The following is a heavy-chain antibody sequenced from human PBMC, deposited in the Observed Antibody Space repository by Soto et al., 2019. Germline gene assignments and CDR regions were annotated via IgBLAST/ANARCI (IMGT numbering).Heavy chain of an antibody. CDR1: GYGFTTYG. CDR3: ARGRYGDY. D-gene: IGHD1-1*01. Sequence: QVHLVQSGAEVKKPGASVKVSCKGSGYGFTTYGITWVRQAPGQGLEWMAWISAHNGNTNYAQKLQGRVTVTRDTSTSTAYVELRGRGSGGTAVYYCARGRYGDYWGQGALVTVSS. V-gene: IGHV1-18*01. J-gene: IGHJ4*02. CDR2: ISAHNGNT.